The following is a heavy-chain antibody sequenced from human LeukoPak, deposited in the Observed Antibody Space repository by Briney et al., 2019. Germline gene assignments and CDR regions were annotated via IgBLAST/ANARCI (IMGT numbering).Heavy chain of an antibody. D-gene: IGHD6-19*01. V-gene: IGHV3-23*01. Sequence: GGSLRLSCAASGFTLSSYAMSWVRHAPGKGLEWVSSISGNGGSTYYADSVKGRFTISRDNSKITLYLQMNSLRVEDTAVYYCAKGKRKCIAVAQSRGAYYYGMDVWGQGTTVTVSS. J-gene: IGHJ6*02. CDR3: AKGKRKCIAVAQSRGAYYYGMDV. CDR1: GFTLSSYA. CDR2: ISGNGGST.